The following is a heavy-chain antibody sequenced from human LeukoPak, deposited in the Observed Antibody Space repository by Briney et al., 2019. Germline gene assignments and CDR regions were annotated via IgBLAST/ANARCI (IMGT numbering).Heavy chain of an antibody. CDR2: ISYDGSNK. J-gene: IGHJ6*02. V-gene: IGHV3-30*03. Sequence: GGSLRLSCAASGFTFSSYSMNWVRQAPGKGLEWVAVISYDGSNKYYADSVKGRFTISRDNSKNTLYLQMNSRRAEDTAVYYCARDFYPITIFGVVYYYYGMDVWGQGTTVTVSS. CDR1: GFTFSSYS. CDR3: ARDFYPITIFGVVYYYYGMDV. D-gene: IGHD3-3*01.